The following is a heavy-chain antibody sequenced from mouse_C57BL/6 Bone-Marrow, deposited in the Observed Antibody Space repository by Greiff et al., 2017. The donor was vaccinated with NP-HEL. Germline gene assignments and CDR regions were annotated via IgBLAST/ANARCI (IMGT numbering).Heavy chain of an antibody. CDR1: GFTFSDYG. D-gene: IGHD1-1*01. J-gene: IGHJ3*01. V-gene: IGHV5-17*01. Sequence: DVMLVESGGGLVKPGGSLKLSCAASGFTFSDYGMHWVRQAPEKGLEWVAYISSGSSTIYYADAVKGRFTISRDNAKNTLFLQMTSLRSEDTAMYYCARPRLLRYFAYWGQGTLVTVSA. CDR2: ISSGSSTI. CDR3: ARPRLLRYFAY.